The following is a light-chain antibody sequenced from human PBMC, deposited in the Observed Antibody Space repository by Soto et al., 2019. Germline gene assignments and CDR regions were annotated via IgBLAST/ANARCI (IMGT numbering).Light chain of an antibody. J-gene: IGKJ5*01. CDR3: QQSYSTPQT. Sequence: DIQMTQSPSSLSASVGDSVTITCRASQSISSYLNWYQQKPGKAPKLLIYAASSLQSGVPSRFSGSGSGTDFTLTISSLQPEDFATYYCQQSYSTPQTFGQGTRLEI. CDR1: QSISSY. V-gene: IGKV1-39*01. CDR2: AAS.